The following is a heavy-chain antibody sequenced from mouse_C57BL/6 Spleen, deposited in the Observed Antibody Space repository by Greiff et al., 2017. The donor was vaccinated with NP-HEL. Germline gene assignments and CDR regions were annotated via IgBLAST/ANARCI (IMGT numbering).Heavy chain of an antibody. CDR2: IYPGDGDT. CDR3: ALANWDEGYFDY. D-gene: IGHD4-1*01. V-gene: IGHV1-82*01. Sequence: QVQLQQSGPELVKPGASVKISCKASGYAFSSSWMNWVKQRPGKGLEWIGRIYPGDGDTNYNGKFKGKATLTADKSSSTAYMQLSSLTSEDSAVYFCALANWDEGYFDYWGQGTTLTVSS. J-gene: IGHJ2*01. CDR1: GYAFSSSW.